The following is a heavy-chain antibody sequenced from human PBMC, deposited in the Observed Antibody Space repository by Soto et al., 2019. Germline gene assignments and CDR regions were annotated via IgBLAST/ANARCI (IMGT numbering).Heavy chain of an antibody. V-gene: IGHV3-15*07. CDR1: GFTFSNAW. J-gene: IGHJ4*02. CDR3: ARDYSSYGPFDY. Sequence: PGGSLRLSCAASGFTFSNAWMNWVRQAPGKGLEWVGRIKSKTDGGTTDYAAPVKGRFTISRDNAKNTLYLQMNSLRAEDTAVYYCARDYSSYGPFDYWGQGTLVTVSS. CDR2: IKSKTDGGTT. D-gene: IGHD5-18*01.